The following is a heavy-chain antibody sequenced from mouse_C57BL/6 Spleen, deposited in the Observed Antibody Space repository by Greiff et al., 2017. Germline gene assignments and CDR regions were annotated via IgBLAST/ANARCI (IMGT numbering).Heavy chain of an antibody. CDR3: TSGGSDY. D-gene: IGHD1-1*02. CDR2: IDPETGGT. CDR1: GYTFTDYE. Sequence: QVQLKQSGAELVRPGASVTLSCKASGYTFTDYEMHWVKQTPVHGLEWIGAIDPETGGTAYNQKFKGKAILTADKSSSTAYMELRSLTSEDSAVYYCTSGGSDYWGQGTTLTVSS. V-gene: IGHV1-15*01. J-gene: IGHJ2*01.